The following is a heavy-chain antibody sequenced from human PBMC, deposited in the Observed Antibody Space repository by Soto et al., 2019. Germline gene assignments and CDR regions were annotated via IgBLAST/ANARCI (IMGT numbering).Heavy chain of an antibody. J-gene: IGHJ6*02. CDR2: INAGNGNT. V-gene: IGHV1-3*01. Sequence: ASVKFSCKAXGYTFTSYAMHWVRQAPGQRLEWMGWINAGNGNTKYSQKFQGRVTITRDTSASTAYMELSSLRSEDTAVYYCARDGYLFYYYGMDVWGQGTTVTVSS. D-gene: IGHD5-18*01. CDR1: GYTFTSYA. CDR3: ARDGYLFYYYGMDV.